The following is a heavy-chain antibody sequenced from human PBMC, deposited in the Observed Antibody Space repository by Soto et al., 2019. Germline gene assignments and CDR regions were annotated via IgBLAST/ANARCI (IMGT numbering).Heavy chain of an antibody. J-gene: IGHJ4*02. Sequence: SETLSLTCTVSGGSINNHYWSWIRQPPGKGLEWIGYIYYSGSTNYNPSLKSRVTISVDTSKNHFSLNLTSLTAADTAIYYCARANSYSEYWGQGILVTVSS. CDR1: GGSINNHY. CDR3: ARANSYSEY. V-gene: IGHV4-59*11. D-gene: IGHD7-27*01. CDR2: IYYSGST.